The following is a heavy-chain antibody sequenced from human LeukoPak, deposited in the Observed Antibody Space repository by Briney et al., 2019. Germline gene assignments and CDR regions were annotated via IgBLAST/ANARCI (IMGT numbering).Heavy chain of an antibody. J-gene: IGHJ4*02. CDR3: ARVRRSLITIFGVVTIYYFDY. CDR1: GGSISSYY. CDR2: IYSTGST. V-gene: IGHV4-4*07. D-gene: IGHD3-3*01. Sequence: PSETLSLTCTVSGGSISSYYWSWIRQPAGKGLEWIGRIYSTGSTNYNPSLKSRVTMSVDTSKNQFSLKLSSVTAADTAVYYCARVRRSLITIFGVVTIYYFDYWGQGTLVTVSS.